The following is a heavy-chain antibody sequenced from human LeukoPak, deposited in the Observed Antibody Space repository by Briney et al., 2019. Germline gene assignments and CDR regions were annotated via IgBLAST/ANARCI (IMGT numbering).Heavy chain of an antibody. D-gene: IGHD2-8*01. Sequence: SETLSLTCTVSGGSISYNYWNWIRQPPGKGLEWIGFIYYSGSTNYNPSLKSRVTISVDTSKNQFSLKLTSVTAADTAVYYCARPMGNGDAFDIWGQGTMVTVSS. J-gene: IGHJ3*02. V-gene: IGHV4-59*08. CDR1: GGSISYNY. CDR2: IYYSGST. CDR3: ARPMGNGDAFDI.